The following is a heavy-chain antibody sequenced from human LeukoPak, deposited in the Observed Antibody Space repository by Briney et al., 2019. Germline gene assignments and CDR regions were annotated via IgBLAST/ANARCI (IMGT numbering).Heavy chain of an antibody. CDR1: GFTFSSYW. V-gene: IGHV3-74*01. J-gene: IGHJ3*02. CDR2: INSDGSST. CDR3: SRGGDYHGFDI. Sequence: RTGGSLRLSCAASGFTFSSYWMHWVRQAPGKGLVWVSRINSDGSSTIYADSVKGRFTFSRDNAKNTLYLQMNSLRAEDTAVYYCSRGGDYHGFDIWGQGTMVTVSS. D-gene: IGHD4-17*01.